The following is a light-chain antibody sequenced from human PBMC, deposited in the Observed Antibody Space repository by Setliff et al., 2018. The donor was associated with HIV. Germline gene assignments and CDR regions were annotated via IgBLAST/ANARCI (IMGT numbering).Light chain of an antibody. CDR3: CAYG. V-gene: IGLV2-11*01. CDR1: SSSLGGSKY. Sequence: QSVLTQPASVSGSPGQSITISCTGTSSSLGGSKYVPWYQQYPGKAPKLIIYEVNKRPSEVPDRFSGSKSGNTASLTISGLQTDDEADYYCCAYGFGSGTKVTVL. J-gene: IGLJ1*01. CDR2: EVN.